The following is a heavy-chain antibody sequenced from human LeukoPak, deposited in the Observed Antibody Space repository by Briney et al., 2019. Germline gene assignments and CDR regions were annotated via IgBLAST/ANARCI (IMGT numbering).Heavy chain of an antibody. CDR2: IYHSGST. CDR3: ARETSALRSYYFDY. V-gene: IGHV4-4*02. D-gene: IGHD4-17*01. Sequence: SETLSLTCAVSGGSISSSNWWSWVRQPPGKGLEWIGEIYHSGSTNYNPSLKSRVTISVDKSKNQFSLKLSSVTAADTAVYYCARETSALRSYYFDYWGQGTLVTVSS. CDR1: GGSISSSNW. J-gene: IGHJ4*02.